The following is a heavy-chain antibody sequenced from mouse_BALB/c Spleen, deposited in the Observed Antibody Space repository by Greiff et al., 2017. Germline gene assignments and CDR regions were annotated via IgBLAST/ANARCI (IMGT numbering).Heavy chain of an antibody. V-gene: IGHV1-54*01. CDR3: ARSAYYGNLYYFDY. CDR1: GYAFTNYL. CDR2: INPGSGGT. D-gene: IGHD2-10*01. Sequence: QVQLQQSGAELVRPGTSVKVSCKASGYAFTNYLIEWVKQRPGQGLEWIGVINPGSGGTNYNEKFKGKVTLTADKSSSTAYMQLSSLTSDDSAVYFCARSAYYGNLYYFDYWGQGTTLTVSS. J-gene: IGHJ2*01.